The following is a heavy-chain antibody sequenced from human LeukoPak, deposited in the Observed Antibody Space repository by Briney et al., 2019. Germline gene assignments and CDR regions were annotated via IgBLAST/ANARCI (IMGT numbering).Heavy chain of an antibody. D-gene: IGHD1-7*01. Sequence: SETLSLTCAVYGGSFSGYYWSWIRQPPGKGLEWIGEINHSGSTNYNPSLKSRVTISVDTSKNQFSLKLSSVTAADTAVYYCARGRGTTTPTTGYWGQGTLVTVSS. V-gene: IGHV4-34*01. J-gene: IGHJ4*02. CDR1: GGSFSGYY. CDR3: ARGRGTTTPTTGY. CDR2: INHSGST.